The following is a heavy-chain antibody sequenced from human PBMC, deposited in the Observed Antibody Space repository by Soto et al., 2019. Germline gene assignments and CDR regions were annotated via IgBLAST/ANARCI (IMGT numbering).Heavy chain of an antibody. CDR2: INGEGTST. CDR1: GFIFKDSW. CDR3: VREAVGTTAY. D-gene: IGHD1-26*01. Sequence: ELQLVESGGGLVRPGGSLRLSCAASGFIFKDSWMHWVRQAPGKGLVWVSRINGEGTSTTYADSVKGRFTISRDNGKNMLYLQMNSLRAEDTAMYYCVREAVGTTAYWGQGAQVTVSS. J-gene: IGHJ4*02. V-gene: IGHV3-74*01.